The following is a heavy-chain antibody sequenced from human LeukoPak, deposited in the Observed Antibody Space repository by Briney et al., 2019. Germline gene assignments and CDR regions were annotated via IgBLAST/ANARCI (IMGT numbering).Heavy chain of an antibody. J-gene: IGHJ6*03. V-gene: IGHV4-39*07. D-gene: IGHD3-10*01. CDR2: IYYSGST. Sequence: SETLSLTCTVSGGSISSSSYYWGWIRQPPGKGLEWIGSIYYSGSTYYNPSLKSRVTISVDTSKNQFSLRLSSLTAADTAVYYCARVNYYGSGSYSYYYYMDVWGKGTTVTISS. CDR1: GGSISSSSYY. CDR3: ARVNYYGSGSYSYYYYMDV.